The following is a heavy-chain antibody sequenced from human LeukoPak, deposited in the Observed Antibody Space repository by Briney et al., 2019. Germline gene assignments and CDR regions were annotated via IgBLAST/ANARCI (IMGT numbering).Heavy chain of an antibody. CDR2: ISSSGSTI. CDR3: ARGGYSSSWTGSYYYYYMDV. V-gene: IGHV3-11*04. J-gene: IGHJ6*03. D-gene: IGHD6-13*01. CDR1: GFTFSDYY. Sequence: GGSLRLSCAASGFTFSDYYMSWIRQAPGKGLEWVSYISSSGSTIYYADSVKGRFTISRENAKNSLYLQMNSLRAGDTAVYYCARGGYSSSWTGSYYYYYMDVWGKGTTVTISS.